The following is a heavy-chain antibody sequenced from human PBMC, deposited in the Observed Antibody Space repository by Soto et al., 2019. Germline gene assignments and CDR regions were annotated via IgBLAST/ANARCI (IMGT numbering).Heavy chain of an antibody. Sequence: QVHLVQSGAEVKKPGASVKVSCKASGYTFNTYGITWVRQAPGQGLELMAWINAYNGNTLYTKNLQGRVTMTTDTSTSKAYMDMRTLTSADTAVYYCARDRDRVDEFWAQGTMVTVSS. CDR1: GYTFNTYG. J-gene: IGHJ3*01. CDR3: ARDRDRVDEF. V-gene: IGHV1-18*01. CDR2: INAYNGNT. D-gene: IGHD2-15*01.